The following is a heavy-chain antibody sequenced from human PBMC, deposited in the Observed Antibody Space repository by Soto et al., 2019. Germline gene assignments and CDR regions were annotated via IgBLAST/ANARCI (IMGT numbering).Heavy chain of an antibody. CDR1: GGSISGEGYY. Sequence: QVQLQESGPGLVEPSQTLSLTCTVSGGSISGEGYYWSWIRQYSGRGLEWIGYIHNSGSTYYNPSLKSRVIIPVDTSKTQFYLNLSSVTAADPAVYYCARAWTATAGWANWFDRWGQGTLVTVSS. CDR2: IHNSGST. J-gene: IGHJ5*02. D-gene: IGHD6-13*01. CDR3: ARAWTATAGWANWFDR. V-gene: IGHV4-31*03.